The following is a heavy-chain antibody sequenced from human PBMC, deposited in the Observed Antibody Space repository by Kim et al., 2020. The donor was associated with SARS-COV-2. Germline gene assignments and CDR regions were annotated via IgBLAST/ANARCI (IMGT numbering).Heavy chain of an antibody. CDR1: GGTISSYY. D-gene: IGHD3-3*01. CDR3: ARGSFGVVIARYYDSYGMDA. J-gene: IGHJ6*01. CDR2: ISTSGST. V-gene: IGHV4-4*07. Sequence: SETLSLTCSVSGGTISSYYWSWIRQPPGKGLEWLGRISTSGSTTYNPSLKSRVTISVDTSKNQFSLKLSSVTAADTAVDYCARGSFGVVIARYYDSYGMDACGEGNTCTV.